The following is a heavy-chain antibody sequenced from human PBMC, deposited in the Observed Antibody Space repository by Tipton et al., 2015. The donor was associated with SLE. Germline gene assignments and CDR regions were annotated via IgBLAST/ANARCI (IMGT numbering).Heavy chain of an antibody. CDR2: IYYSGST. Sequence: TLSLTCTVSGDSFTSNDYYWGWIRQPPGRGLEWIGNIYYSGSTYYNPSLKSRVTISVDTSNNQFSLEVSSVTAADTAVYYCARHSVAGNKDFDVWGQGTMVTVSS. CDR1: GDSFTSNDYY. V-gene: IGHV4-39*07. CDR3: ARHSVAGNKDFDV. J-gene: IGHJ3*01. D-gene: IGHD6-19*01.